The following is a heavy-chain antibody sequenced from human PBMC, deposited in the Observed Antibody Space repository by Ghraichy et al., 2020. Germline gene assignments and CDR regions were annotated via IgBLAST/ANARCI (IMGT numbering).Heavy chain of an antibody. CDR1: GFTFRSYW. V-gene: IGHV3-74*01. D-gene: IGHD2-2*01. CDR3: ARRVVVVPAAPHPCGMDV. CDR2: INSDGSST. J-gene: IGHJ6*02. Sequence: GGSLRLSCAASGFTFRSYWMHWVRQVPGKGLVWVSHINSDGSSTAYADSVKGRFTISRDNAKNTVYLQMNSLRAEDTALYYCARRVVVVPAAPHPCGMDVWGQGTTVTVSS.